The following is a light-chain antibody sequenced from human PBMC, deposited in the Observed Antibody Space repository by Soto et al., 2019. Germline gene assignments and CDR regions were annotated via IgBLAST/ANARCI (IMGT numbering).Light chain of an antibody. CDR1: QSVGRN. V-gene: IGKV3-15*01. J-gene: IGKJ3*01. CDR3: QEYSQWPLFT. CDR2: AAS. Sequence: EIVVTQSPGILSVSPGDRATLSCRASQSVGRNLAWYQQKPGQAPTLLIYAASTRATGLPASFSGSGSGTDFTLTISSLQSEDFAVYYCQEYSQWPLFTFGPGTRVDIK.